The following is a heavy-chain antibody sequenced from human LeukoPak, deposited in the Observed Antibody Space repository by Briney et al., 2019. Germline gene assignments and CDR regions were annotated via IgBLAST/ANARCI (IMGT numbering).Heavy chain of an antibody. CDR2: IYYSGST. V-gene: IGHV4-39*01. D-gene: IGHD2-21*02. CDR1: GVSISSSNYQ. CDR3: ARAAYCGGDCYLFDY. Sequence: SETLSLTCSVSGVSISSSNYQWGWIRQPPGKGLEWIGSIYYSGSTYYNSSLKSRVTISVDTSKNQFSLKLSSLTAADTAVYYCARAAYCGGDCYLFDYWGQGTLVTVFS. J-gene: IGHJ4*02.